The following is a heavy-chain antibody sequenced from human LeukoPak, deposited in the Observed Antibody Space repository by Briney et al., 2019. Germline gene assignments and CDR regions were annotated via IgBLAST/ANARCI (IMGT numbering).Heavy chain of an antibody. CDR3: ARGSYYYDSSGYYYSFDY. J-gene: IGHJ4*02. Sequence: GGSLRLSCVASGFTFDDYAMHWVRQAPGKGLEWVSGINWNGGSTGYADSVKGRFTISRDNAKNSLYLQMNSLRAEDTALYYCARGSYYYDSSGYYYSFDYWGQGTLVTVSS. CDR2: INWNGGST. V-gene: IGHV3-20*04. CDR1: GFTFDDYA. D-gene: IGHD3-22*01.